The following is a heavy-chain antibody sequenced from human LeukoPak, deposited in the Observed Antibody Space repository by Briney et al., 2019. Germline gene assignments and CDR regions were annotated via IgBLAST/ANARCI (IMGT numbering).Heavy chain of an antibody. V-gene: IGHV1-69*13. CDR2: IIPIFGTA. CDR3: ARFAVFGGPDTSEGLDY. J-gene: IGHJ4*02. CDR1: GGTFSSYA. D-gene: IGHD3-3*01. Sequence: SVKVSCKASGGTFSSYASSWVRQAPGQGLEWMGGIIPIFGTANYAQKFQGRVTITADESTSTAYMELSSLRSEDTAVYYCARFAVFGGPDTSEGLDYWGQGTLVTVSS.